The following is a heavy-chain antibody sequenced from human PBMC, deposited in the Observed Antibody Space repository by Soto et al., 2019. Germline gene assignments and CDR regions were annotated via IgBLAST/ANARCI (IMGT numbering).Heavy chain of an antibody. D-gene: IGHD3-22*01. J-gene: IGHJ6*02. CDR2: ISAYDGNT. CDR3: ARGGYYDSSGSRNYYYYGMNV. Sequence: QAQLVQSGAEVKKPGASVKVSCKASGYTFTSYGIDWVRQAPGQGLEWLGWISAYDGNTKYAQILQGRASLTTDTAKNPANMEPRSIRSEDTAMYFCARGGYYDSSGSRNYYYYGMNVWGQGTTVTVSS. CDR1: GYTFTSYG. V-gene: IGHV1-18*01.